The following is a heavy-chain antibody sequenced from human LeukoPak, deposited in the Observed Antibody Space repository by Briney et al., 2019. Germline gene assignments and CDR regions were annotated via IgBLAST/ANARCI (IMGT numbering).Heavy chain of an antibody. CDR1: GGSFSGYY. CDR2: INHSGST. CDR3: ARGSRITMVRGVKTLDY. V-gene: IGHV4-34*01. J-gene: IGHJ4*02. D-gene: IGHD3-10*01. Sequence: SETLSLTCAVYGGSFSGYYWSWIRQPPGEGLEWIGEINHSGSTNYNPSLKSRVPISVDTSKNQFSLKLSSVTGADTAVYYCARGSRITMVRGVKTLDYWGQGTLVTVSS.